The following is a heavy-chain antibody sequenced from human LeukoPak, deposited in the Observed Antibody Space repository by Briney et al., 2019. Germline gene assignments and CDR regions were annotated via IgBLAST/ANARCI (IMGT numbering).Heavy chain of an antibody. J-gene: IGHJ2*01. CDR1: GYTLTELS. CDR2: FDPEDGET. Sequence: GASVKVSCKVSGYTLTELSMHWVRQAPGKGLEWMGGFDPEDGETIYAQKFQGRVTITADESTSTAYMELSSLRSEDTAVYYCARSSFSIAVAAPYWYFDLWGRGTLVTVSS. CDR3: ARSSFSIAVAAPYWYFDL. D-gene: IGHD6-19*01. V-gene: IGHV1-24*01.